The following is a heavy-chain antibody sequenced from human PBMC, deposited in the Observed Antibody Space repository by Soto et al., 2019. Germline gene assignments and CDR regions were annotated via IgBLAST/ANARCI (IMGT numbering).Heavy chain of an antibody. J-gene: IGHJ6*02. CDR2: IYSGGTT. CDR3: ARGGSGSDWDYYGIDV. Sequence: EVQLVESGGGLVQPGGSLRLSCAGSALTASKNYMSWVRQPPGKGLEWVSVIYSGGTTYYADSVKDRFSISRDNSKSTLYLQMDNLRAGDTAVYYCARGGSGSDWDYYGIDVWGQGTTVTVSS. D-gene: IGHD3-10*01. V-gene: IGHV3-66*01. CDR1: ALTASKNY.